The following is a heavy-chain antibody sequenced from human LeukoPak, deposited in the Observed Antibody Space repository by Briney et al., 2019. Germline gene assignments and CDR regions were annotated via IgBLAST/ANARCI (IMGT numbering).Heavy chain of an antibody. Sequence: ASVKVSCKASGYTFTSYGITWVRQAPGEGLEWGGWISAYNGNTIYAQKLQGRVTMTTDTSTSTAYMELRSLRSDDTAVYYCARDAETTYYDFWTGYSWDWGQGTLVTVSS. V-gene: IGHV1-18*01. D-gene: IGHD3-3*01. J-gene: IGHJ4*02. CDR2: ISAYNGNT. CDR3: ARDAETTYYDFWTGYSWD. CDR1: GYTFTSYG.